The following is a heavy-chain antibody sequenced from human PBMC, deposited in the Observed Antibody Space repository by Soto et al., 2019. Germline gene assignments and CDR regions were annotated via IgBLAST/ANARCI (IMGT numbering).Heavy chain of an antibody. CDR3: ARDSGDYYDSSGYSNWFDP. J-gene: IGHJ5*02. CDR1: GGTFSSYA. Sequence: GASVKVSCKASGGTFSSYAISWVRQAPGQGLEWMGGIIPIFGTANYAQKFQGRVTITADESTSTAYMELSSLRSEDTAVYYCARDSGDYYDSSGYSNWFDPWGQGXLVTVDS. V-gene: IGHV1-69*13. CDR2: IIPIFGTA. D-gene: IGHD3-22*01.